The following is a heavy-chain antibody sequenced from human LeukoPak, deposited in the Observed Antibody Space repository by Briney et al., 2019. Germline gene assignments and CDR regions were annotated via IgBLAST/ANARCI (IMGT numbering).Heavy chain of an antibody. CDR1: GDSISSGSYY. D-gene: IGHD3-22*01. CDR2: IYTSGST. J-gene: IGHJ3*02. Sequence: PSQTLSLTCTVSGDSISSGSYYWSWIRQPAGKGLEWIGRIYTSGSTYYNPSLKSRVTISVDTSKNQFSLKLSSVTAADTAVYYCARPYDSSGYYHLDAFDIWGQGTMVTVSS. V-gene: IGHV4-61*02. CDR3: ARPYDSSGYYHLDAFDI.